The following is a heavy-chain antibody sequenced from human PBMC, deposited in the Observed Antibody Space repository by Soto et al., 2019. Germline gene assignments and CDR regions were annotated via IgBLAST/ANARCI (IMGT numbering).Heavy chain of an antibody. J-gene: IGHJ4*02. CDR1: GFNFRSYA. D-gene: IGHD2-2*01. V-gene: IGHV3-23*01. Sequence: GPLRLSYAASGFNFRSYAMSWVSQTPGKGLEWVSTISGSGGNTHYADSVKGRFTISRDNSKNTVYLQMNSLRAEDTAVYYCAKVAPYCSSTTCYIDYWGQGTLVTVSS. CDR2: ISGSGGNT. CDR3: AKVAPYCSSTTCYIDY.